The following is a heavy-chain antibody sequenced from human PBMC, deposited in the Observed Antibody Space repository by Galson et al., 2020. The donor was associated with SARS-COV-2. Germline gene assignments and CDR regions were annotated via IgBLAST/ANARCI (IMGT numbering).Heavy chain of an antibody. J-gene: IGHJ3*02. CDR3: AGRVAGAGSLDI. V-gene: IGHV6-1*01. CDR1: GDSVSSNSAA. CDR2: TYYRSQWST. D-gene: IGHD6-13*01. Sequence: SQTLSLTCAISGDSVSSNSAACNWTRQSPSRGLEWLGRTYYRSQWSTHYAVSVKSRITINPDTSKNQFSLQLNSVTPEDTAIYYCAGRVAGAGSLDIWGKGTMVIVSS.